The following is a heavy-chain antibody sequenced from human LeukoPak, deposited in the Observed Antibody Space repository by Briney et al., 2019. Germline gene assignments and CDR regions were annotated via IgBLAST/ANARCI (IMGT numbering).Heavy chain of an antibody. CDR3: ARDLDFWSGRRSMDV. CDR1: GGTFSSYA. Sequence: SVKVSCKASGGTFSSYAISWVRQAPGQGLEWKGGIIPIFGTPNYAQKFQGRVTITADESTSTAYMELSSLRSEDTAVYYCARDLDFWSGRRSMDVWGQGTTVTVSS. D-gene: IGHD3-3*01. V-gene: IGHV1-69*13. J-gene: IGHJ6*02. CDR2: IIPIFGTP.